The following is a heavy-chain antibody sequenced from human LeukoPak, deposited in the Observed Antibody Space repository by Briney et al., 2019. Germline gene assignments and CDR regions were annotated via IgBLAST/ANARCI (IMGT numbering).Heavy chain of an antibody. V-gene: IGHV1-69*05. CDR2: IVPIFGTT. Sequence: ASVKVSCKASGGTFSSYAISWVRQAPGQGLEWMGRIVPIFGTTNYAQKFEGRITITTDESTVTAYMELTSLRSDDTAVYYCARLTGDWGQGTLVTVSS. CDR3: ARLTGD. CDR1: GGTFSSYA. J-gene: IGHJ4*02. D-gene: IGHD3-10*01.